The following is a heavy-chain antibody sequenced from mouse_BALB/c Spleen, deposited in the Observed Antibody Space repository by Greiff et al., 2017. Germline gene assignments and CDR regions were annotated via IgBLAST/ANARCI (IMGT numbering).Heavy chain of an antibody. Sequence: QVQLQQSGAELMKPGASVKISCKATGYTFSSYWIEWVKQRPGHGLEWIGEILPGSGSTNYNEKFKGKATFTADTSSNTAYMQLSSLTSEDSAVYYCARWGLRRAFDYWGQGTTLTVSS. J-gene: IGHJ2*01. CDR2: ILPGSGST. CDR1: GYTFSSYW. D-gene: IGHD2-4*01. CDR3: ARWGLRRAFDY. V-gene: IGHV1-9*01.